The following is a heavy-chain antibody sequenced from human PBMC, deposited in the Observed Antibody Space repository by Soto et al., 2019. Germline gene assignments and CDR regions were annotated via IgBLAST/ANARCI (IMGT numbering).Heavy chain of an antibody. CDR2: IYYSGFT. CDR1: GGSISGYY. Sequence: SETLSLTCTVSGGSISGYYCSWMRQPPEKGLEWIGNIYYSGFTYYSPSLKGRLTISVDPSKNQFSLKLTSVTAADTAMYYCARPKTIGAAAGKGWFDPWGQGTLVTVSS. V-gene: IGHV4-59*08. D-gene: IGHD6-13*01. J-gene: IGHJ5*02. CDR3: ARPKTIGAAAGKGWFDP.